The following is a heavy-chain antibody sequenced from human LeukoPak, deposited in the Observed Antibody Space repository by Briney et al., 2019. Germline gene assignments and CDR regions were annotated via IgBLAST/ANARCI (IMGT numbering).Heavy chain of an antibody. CDR3: ARGGGDYYMDV. J-gene: IGHJ6*03. V-gene: IGHV4-34*01. Sequence: PSETLSPTCAVYGESFSGYYWRWIRQPPGKGLEWIGEINHSGSTNYNPSLKSRVTISVDTSKNQFSLQLNSVTAADTAVYYCARGGGDYYMDVWGKGTTVTVSS. CDR1: GESFSGYY. CDR2: INHSGST.